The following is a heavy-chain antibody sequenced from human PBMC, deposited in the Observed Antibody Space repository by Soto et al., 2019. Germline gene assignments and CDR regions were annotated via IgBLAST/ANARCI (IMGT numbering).Heavy chain of an antibody. V-gene: IGHV3-66*01. J-gene: IGHJ3*02. Sequence: EVQLVESGGGLVQPGGSLRLSCTASGFIVSDTYVNWVRQAPGKGLEWVSVISNRGDTHYADSVRGRFSLSRDISANALHLQMNNLGVEDTAVYYCARGPRYCRGGSCSITGDAYDIWGQGTMVTVSS. CDR2: ISNRGDT. CDR3: ARGPRYCRGGSCSITGDAYDI. D-gene: IGHD2-15*01. CDR1: GFIVSDTY.